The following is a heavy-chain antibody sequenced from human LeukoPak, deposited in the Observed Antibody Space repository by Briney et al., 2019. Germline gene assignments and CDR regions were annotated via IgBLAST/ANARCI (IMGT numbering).Heavy chain of an antibody. CDR3: ARGPRGYSYGLGYY. V-gene: IGHV3-48*03. J-gene: IGHJ4*02. Sequence: EGSLRLSCAASGFTFSSYEMNWVRQAPGKGLEWVSYISSSGSTIYYADSVKGRFTISRDNAKNSLYLQMNSLRAEDTAAYYCARGPRGYSYGLGYYWGQGTLVTVSS. D-gene: IGHD5-18*01. CDR1: GFTFSSYE. CDR2: ISSSGSTI.